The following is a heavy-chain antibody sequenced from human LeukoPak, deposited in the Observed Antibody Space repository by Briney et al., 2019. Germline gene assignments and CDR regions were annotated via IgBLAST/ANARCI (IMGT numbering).Heavy chain of an antibody. J-gene: IGHJ4*02. CDR1: GFTFSAYS. CDR2: ISSTGSTI. CDR3: VGSKAPFFYFDY. Sequence: GGSLRLSCAASGFTFSAYSLSWVRQAPGKGLEWLSYISSTGSTIYYAGSVKGRFTISRDNAKNSLYLQMNSLRAEDTAVYYCVGSKAPFFYFDYWGQGILVTVSS. D-gene: IGHD2/OR15-2a*01. V-gene: IGHV3-48*01.